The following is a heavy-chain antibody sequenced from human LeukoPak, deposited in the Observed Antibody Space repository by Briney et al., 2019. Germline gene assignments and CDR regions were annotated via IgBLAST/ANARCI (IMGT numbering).Heavy chain of an antibody. D-gene: IGHD6-13*01. J-gene: IGHJ4*02. Sequence: ASVNVSFKTSVYTFTDYDINWVRQAPGKGREGMGWMKSNSGDTHFAQKFQGRVTMTRDTSISTAFMELSSLRSEDTAVYYCARGEYSSSWYPFDYWGQGSPVTVSS. CDR3: ARGEYSSSWYPFDY. CDR2: MKSNSGDT. V-gene: IGHV1-8*01. CDR1: VYTFTDYD.